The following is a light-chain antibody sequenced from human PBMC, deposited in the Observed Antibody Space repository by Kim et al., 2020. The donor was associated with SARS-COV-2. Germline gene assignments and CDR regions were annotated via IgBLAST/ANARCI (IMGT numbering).Light chain of an antibody. V-gene: IGLV2-23*02. CDR1: SSDVGSYNL. J-gene: IGLJ2*01. CDR2: EVS. Sequence: QSALTQPASVPGSPGQSITISCTGTSSDVGSYNLVSWYQQHPGKAPKLMIYEVSKRPSGVSNRFSGSKSGNTASLTISGLQAEDEADYYCCSYAGSSTSVVFGGGTQLTVL. CDR3: CSYAGSSTSVV.